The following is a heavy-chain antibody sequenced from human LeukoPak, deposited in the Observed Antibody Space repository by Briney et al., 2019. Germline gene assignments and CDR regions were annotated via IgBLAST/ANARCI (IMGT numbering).Heavy chain of an antibody. Sequence: GGSLRLSCEASGFTFSDYYMNWIRQAPGKGLEWVSYISRSSSPIYADSVKGRFTISRGNAKNSLYLQMNSLRAEDTAVYYCARAGYSSSWFVLDCWGQGTLVTVSS. CDR3: ARAGYSSSWFVLDC. J-gene: IGHJ4*02. CDR1: GFTFSDYY. CDR2: ISRSSSPI. D-gene: IGHD6-13*01. V-gene: IGHV3-11*04.